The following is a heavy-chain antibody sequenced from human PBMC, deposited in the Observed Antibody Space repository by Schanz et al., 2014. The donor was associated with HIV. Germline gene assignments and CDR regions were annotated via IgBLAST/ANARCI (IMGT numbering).Heavy chain of an antibody. J-gene: IGHJ6*02. CDR1: GFTFDDYA. D-gene: IGHD5-18*01. CDR2: ISWNSGSI. CDR3: AKDRGGGSGMVTNYYYGMDV. Sequence: EVPLVESGGDLVQPGRSLRLSCAASGFTFDDYAMHWVRQVPGKGLEWVSGISWNSGSIGYGDSVKGRFTISRDNAKNSLYLQMNNLRTEDTALYYCAKDRGGGSGMVTNYYYGMDVWGQGTTVTVSS. V-gene: IGHV3-9*01.